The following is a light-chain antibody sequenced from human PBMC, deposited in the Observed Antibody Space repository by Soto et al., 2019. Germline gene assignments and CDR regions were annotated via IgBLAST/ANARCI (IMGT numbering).Light chain of an antibody. Sequence: QCALTQPASVSGSPGQSITISCTGTSSDVGGYNYVSWYQQHPGKAPKLMIYEVSNWPSGVSNRFSGSKSGNTASLTISGLQAEDEADYYCSSYTSSSTRVFGGGTKLTVL. J-gene: IGLJ3*02. CDR1: SSDVGGYNY. CDR3: SSYTSSSTRV. CDR2: EVS. V-gene: IGLV2-14*01.